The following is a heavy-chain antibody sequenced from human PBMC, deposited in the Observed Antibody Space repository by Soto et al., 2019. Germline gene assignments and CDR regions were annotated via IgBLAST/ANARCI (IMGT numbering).Heavy chain of an antibody. V-gene: IGHV3-21*01. CDR3: ARYGPIKDAFDI. CDR1: GFTFSSYS. D-gene: IGHD5-12*01. Sequence: PGGSLRLSCAASGFTFSSYSMNWVRHAPGKGLEWVSSISSSSSYIYYADSVKGRFTISRDNAKNSLYLQMNSLRAEDTAVYYCARYGPIKDAFDICSQGTMDTGSS. J-gene: IGHJ3*02. CDR2: ISSSSSYI.